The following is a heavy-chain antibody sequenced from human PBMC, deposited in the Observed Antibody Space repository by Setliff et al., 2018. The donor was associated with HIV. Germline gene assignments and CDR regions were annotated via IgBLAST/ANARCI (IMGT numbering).Heavy chain of an antibody. D-gene: IGHD6-13*01. Sequence: SETLSLTCNIPGVSIPTNYWNWIRQPAGKGLEWIGRIYTTGGTNYNPALKSRVTMSIDTSKNQISLKLNSVTAADTATYYCARSNPGITAGLLAYWGPGTLVTVS. V-gene: IGHV4-4*07. CDR2: IYTTGGT. CDR1: GVSIPTNY. CDR3: ARSNPGITAGLLAY. J-gene: IGHJ4*02.